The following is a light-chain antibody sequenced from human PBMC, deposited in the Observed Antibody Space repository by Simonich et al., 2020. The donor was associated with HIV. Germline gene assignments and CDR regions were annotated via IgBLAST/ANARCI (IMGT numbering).Light chain of an antibody. CDR3: QQSYSTPLT. Sequence: DIQMTQSPSTLSASVGDRVTITCRASQSISDWLAWFQQKPGKAPKLLIYGASSLQSGVPSRVSGSGSGTDFTLTISSLQPEDFATYYCQQSYSTPLTFGGGTKVEIK. J-gene: IGKJ4*01. CDR1: QSISDW. V-gene: IGKV1-39*01. CDR2: GAS.